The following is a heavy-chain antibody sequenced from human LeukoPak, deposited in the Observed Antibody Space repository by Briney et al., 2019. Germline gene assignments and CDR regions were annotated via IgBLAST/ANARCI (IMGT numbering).Heavy chain of an antibody. CDR3: AKTVGASYDAFDI. CDR2: ISGSGGST. CDR1: GFTFSNYA. J-gene: IGHJ3*02. V-gene: IGHV3-23*01. D-gene: IGHD1-26*01. Sequence: GGSLRLSCAASGFTFSNYAMSWVRQAPGKGLEWVSDISGSGGSTYYADSVKGRFIISRDNAKNSLYLQMNSLRAEDTALYYCAKTVGASYDAFDIWGQGTMVTVSS.